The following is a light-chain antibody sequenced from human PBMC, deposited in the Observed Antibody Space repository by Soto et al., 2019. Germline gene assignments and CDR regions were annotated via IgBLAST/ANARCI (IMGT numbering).Light chain of an antibody. CDR3: QRYNRAPLT. CDR1: QGIAPY. CDR2: ATS. V-gene: IGKV1-27*01. Sequence: DVQMTQTQYSLSAFVGDRVTITCRARQGIAPYLAWFQQKPGKVPKLLIYATSNWQSGVPSRDSGSGSGTDFPLTINCLQPEDVGTYYCQRYNRAPLT. J-gene: IGKJ4*01.